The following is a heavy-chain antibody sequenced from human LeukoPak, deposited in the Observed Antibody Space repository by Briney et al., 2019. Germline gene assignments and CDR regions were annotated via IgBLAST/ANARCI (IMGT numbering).Heavy chain of an antibody. CDR1: GFTFSYYT. CDR2: ISSSSSYI. J-gene: IGHJ6*02. D-gene: IGHD2-2*02. Sequence: TGGSLRLSCAASGFTFSYYTMIWVRQAPGKGLEWVSSISSSSSYIYYADSVEGRFTISRDNAKNSLYLQMNSLRAEDTAVYYCARDSMGYCSSTSCYTRLDYYYGMDVWGQGTTVTVSS. V-gene: IGHV3-21*01. CDR3: ARDSMGYCSSTSCYTRLDYYYGMDV.